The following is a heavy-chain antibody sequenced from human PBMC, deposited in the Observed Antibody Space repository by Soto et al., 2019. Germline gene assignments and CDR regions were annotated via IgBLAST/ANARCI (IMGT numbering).Heavy chain of an antibody. CDR2: IIPVFDKA. CDR1: GGSFGSSA. V-gene: IGHV1-69*01. CDR3: ARLRRDWGDAFDL. Sequence: QVQLVQSGADVKKPGSSVKVSCKTSGGSFGSSAISWVRQAPAQGLEWMGEIIPVFDKANYAQNFQGRLTITADELTGTVFMELSSLRSEYTAVYFCARLRRDWGDAFDLWGVGTFVTVSS. D-gene: IGHD3-16*01. J-gene: IGHJ3*01.